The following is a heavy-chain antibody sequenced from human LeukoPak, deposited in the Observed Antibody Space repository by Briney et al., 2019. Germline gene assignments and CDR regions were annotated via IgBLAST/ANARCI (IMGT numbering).Heavy chain of an antibody. CDR3: AKDIAAAGTSGGYMDV. J-gene: IGHJ6*03. Sequence: GGSLRLSCAASGFKFSSYSMKWVRQAPGKGLEWVSFISSSSSYIYYADSLKGRFTISRDNTKNSLYLQMNSPRAEDTALYYCAKDIAAAGTSGGYMDVWGKGTTVTISS. CDR2: ISSSSSYI. D-gene: IGHD6-13*01. CDR1: GFKFSSYS. V-gene: IGHV3-21*04.